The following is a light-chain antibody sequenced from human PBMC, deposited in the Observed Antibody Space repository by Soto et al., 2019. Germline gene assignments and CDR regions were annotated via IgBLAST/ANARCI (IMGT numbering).Light chain of an antibody. CDR3: QEYGSSRT. J-gene: IGKJ1*01. V-gene: IGKV3-20*01. CDR2: GAS. Sequence: EIVLTQSPGTLSLSPGERATLSCRASRSVSSSYLAWYQQKPGQAPRLLIYGASSRATGIPDRFSGSGSGTDFTLTISRLEPEDFAVYYCQEYGSSRTFGQGTKVAIK. CDR1: RSVSSSY.